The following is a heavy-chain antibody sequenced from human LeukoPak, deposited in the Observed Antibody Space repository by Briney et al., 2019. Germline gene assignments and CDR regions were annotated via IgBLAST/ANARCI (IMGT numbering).Heavy chain of an antibody. CDR3: AKDTPLFRYGSGWSTNSFDY. Sequence: GSLRLSWAASGFTFNSYAMSRVRQAPGKGLEWVSTITGSSRSTYYADSVKGRFTISRDNSKNTLYLQLNSLRAEDTAIYYCAKDTPLFRYGSGWSTNSFDYWGQGTLVTVSS. V-gene: IGHV3-23*01. J-gene: IGHJ4*02. CDR2: ITGSSRST. D-gene: IGHD6-19*01. CDR1: GFTFNSYA.